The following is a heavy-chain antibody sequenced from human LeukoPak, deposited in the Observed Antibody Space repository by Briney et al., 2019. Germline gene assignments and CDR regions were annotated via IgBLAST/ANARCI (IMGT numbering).Heavy chain of an antibody. CDR1: GFTFSTYV. CDR3: AKSNRVVGATLDFDY. V-gene: IGHV3-23*01. CDR2: ISGSGGST. J-gene: IGHJ4*02. Sequence: PGGSLRLSCAASGFTFSTYVMNWFRQAPGKGLEWVSAISGSGGSTYYADSVKGRFTISRDNSKNTLYLQMNSLRAEDTAVYYCAKSNRVVGATLDFDYWGQGTLVTVSS. D-gene: IGHD1-26*01.